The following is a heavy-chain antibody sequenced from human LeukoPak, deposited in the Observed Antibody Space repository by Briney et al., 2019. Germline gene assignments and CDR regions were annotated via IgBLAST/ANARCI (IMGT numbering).Heavy chain of an antibody. J-gene: IGHJ4*02. CDR3: ARGDTMLRGLLSAFDY. CDR1: GFTSSSCS. CDR2: ISTTSRYI. Sequence: PGGSLRLSCAASGFTSSSCSMNWVRQAPGKGLEWLSSISTTSRYIYSADSLEGRFTISRDNAKNSLYLQMNSLRAEDTAVYYCARGDTMLRGLLSAFDYWGQGTLVTVSS. V-gene: IGHV3-21*01. D-gene: IGHD3-10*01.